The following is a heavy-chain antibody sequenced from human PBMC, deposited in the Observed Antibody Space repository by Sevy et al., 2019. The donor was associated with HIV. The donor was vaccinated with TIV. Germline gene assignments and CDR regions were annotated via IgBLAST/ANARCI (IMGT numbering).Heavy chain of an antibody. CDR2: INHSGSA. Sequence: SETLSLTCAVYGGSFSGYYWSWIRQPPGKGLEWIGEINHSGSANYNPSLKSRVTISVDTSKNQFSLKLSSVTAADTAVYYCARAPTDDYGDRDALATWGRGTMVTVS. CDR3: ARAPTDDYGDRDALAT. V-gene: IGHV4-34*01. J-gene: IGHJ3*01. CDR1: GGSFSGYY. D-gene: IGHD4-17*01.